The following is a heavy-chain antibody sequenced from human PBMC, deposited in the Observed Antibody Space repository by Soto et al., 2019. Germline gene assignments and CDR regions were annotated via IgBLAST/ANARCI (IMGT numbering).Heavy chain of an antibody. CDR1: GFTFRSYG. J-gene: IGHJ4*02. D-gene: IGHD3-16*01. CDR3: ARDRERGGPPFDY. V-gene: IGHV3-33*01. CDR2: IWYDGSNK. Sequence: QVQLVESGGGVVQPGRSLRLSRAASGFTFRSYGMHWVRQAPGKGLEWVAVIWYDGSNKYYADSVKGRFTISRDNSKNTLYLQMNSLRAEDTAVYYCARDRERGGPPFDYWGQGTLVTVSS.